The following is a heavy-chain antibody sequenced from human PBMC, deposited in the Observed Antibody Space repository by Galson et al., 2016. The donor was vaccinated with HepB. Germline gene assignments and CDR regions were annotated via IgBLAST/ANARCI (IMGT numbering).Heavy chain of an antibody. Sequence: SLRLSCAVSGITFSTYDIHWVRQPPGKGLEWVALISDDASKKLYADSVKGRFTISRDNSKNTLYLQLSSLRPDDTGVYYCAREWGDNDRVLDHWGQGALVTVSS. CDR3: AREWGDNDRVLDH. V-gene: IGHV3-30-3*01. CDR2: ISDDASKK. D-gene: IGHD3-22*01. J-gene: IGHJ4*02. CDR1: GITFSTYD.